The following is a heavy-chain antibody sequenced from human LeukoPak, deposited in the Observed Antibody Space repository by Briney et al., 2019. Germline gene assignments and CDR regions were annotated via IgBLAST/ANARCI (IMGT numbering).Heavy chain of an antibody. Sequence: SQTPSLTPTVSVGSPCISSYYGGWGRQHPGKGLEWIGSIYHSGSTNYNPSLKSRATISVDTSKNQFSLKLSSVTAADTAVYYCARTGSLWFGENWGQGTLVTVSS. J-gene: IGHJ4*02. D-gene: IGHD3-10*01. CDR3: ARTGSLWFGEN. CDR2: IYHSGST. V-gene: IGHV4-39*01. CDR1: VGSPCISSYY.